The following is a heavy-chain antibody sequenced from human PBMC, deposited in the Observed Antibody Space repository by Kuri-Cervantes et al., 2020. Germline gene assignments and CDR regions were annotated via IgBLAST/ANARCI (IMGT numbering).Heavy chain of an antibody. V-gene: IGHV3-11*01. Sequence: GGSLRLSCAASGFTFSDYYMSWIRQAPGKGLEWVSYISSSGSTIYYADSVKGRFTISRDNSENSLYLQMSSLRAEDTAVYYCARSSGSSRSQYSVDDWGQGTMVTVSS. J-gene: IGHJ4*02. D-gene: IGHD1-26*01. CDR1: GFTFSDYY. CDR2: ISSSGSTI. CDR3: ARSSGSSRSQYSVDD.